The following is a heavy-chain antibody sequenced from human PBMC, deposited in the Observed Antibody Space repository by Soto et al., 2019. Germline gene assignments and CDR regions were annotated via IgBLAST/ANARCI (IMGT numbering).Heavy chain of an antibody. V-gene: IGHV1-18*01. CDR3: ARRWDYTDYYGDF. CDR2: ISTYSGDT. CDR1: GYGFKNYG. Sequence: QVQLVQSGAEVKRPGASVKVSCKTSGYGFKNYGISWVRQAPGQGLEWMGWISTYSGDTDYAQMFQDRITMTTDTSTSTVHMELRSLTLGDTAVYYCARRWDYTDYYGDFWGQGTLVTVSS. J-gene: IGHJ4*02. D-gene: IGHD1-26*01.